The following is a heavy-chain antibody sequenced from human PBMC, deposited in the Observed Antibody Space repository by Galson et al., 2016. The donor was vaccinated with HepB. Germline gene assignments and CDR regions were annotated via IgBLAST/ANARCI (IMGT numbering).Heavy chain of an antibody. J-gene: IGHJ4*02. Sequence: SLRLSCAASGFTFSNYAMTWVRQAPGKGLEWVSGILGAGDTTYYADSVKGRFTISRDNSKNALFLQMYGLRAEDTAVYHCAKAEKWEHDFWGQGTLVTVSS. CDR1: GFTFSNYA. D-gene: IGHD1/OR15-1a*01. CDR3: AKAEKWEHDF. V-gene: IGHV3-23*01. CDR2: ILGAGDTT.